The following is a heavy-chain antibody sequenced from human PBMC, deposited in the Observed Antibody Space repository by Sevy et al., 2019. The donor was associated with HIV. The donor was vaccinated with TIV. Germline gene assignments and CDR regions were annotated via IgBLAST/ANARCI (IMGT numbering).Heavy chain of an antibody. CDR1: GFTFSSYA. CDR2: ISGSGGST. V-gene: IGHV3-23*01. Sequence: GGSLRLSCAASGFTFSSYAMSWVRQAPGKGLEWVSAISGSGGSTYYADSVKGRFTISRDNSKNMLYLQMNSLRAEDTAVYYCSKEFTVFGGMDVWGQGTTVTVSS. J-gene: IGHJ6*02. D-gene: IGHD2-21*01. CDR3: SKEFTVFGGMDV.